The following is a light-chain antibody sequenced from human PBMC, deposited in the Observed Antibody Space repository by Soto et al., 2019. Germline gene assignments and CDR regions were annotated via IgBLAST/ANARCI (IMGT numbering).Light chain of an antibody. CDR2: GAS. CDR3: QQYGSSPWT. Sequence: EIVLTQSPGTLSLSPGERATLSCRASQSVSSSYLAWYQQKPGQAPRLLIYGASSRATGIPDRFSGSGSGTDFPLTISRLEPEDFAVYYSQQYGSSPWTFGQGTKVEIK. J-gene: IGKJ1*01. V-gene: IGKV3-20*01. CDR1: QSVSSSY.